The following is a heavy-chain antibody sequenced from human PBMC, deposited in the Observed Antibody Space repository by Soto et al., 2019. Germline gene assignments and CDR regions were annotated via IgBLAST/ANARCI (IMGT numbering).Heavy chain of an antibody. V-gene: IGHV3-66*01. D-gene: IGHD5-18*01. CDR1: GFTVSSNY. J-gene: IGHJ4*02. Sequence: EVQLVESGGGLVQPGGSLRLSCAASGFTVSSNYMSWVRQAPGKGLEWVSVIYSGGSTYYADSVKGRFTISRDNSKNTRYLQRNSLRAGDTAVYYWARDQGYSHSWGQGTLVTVSP. CDR2: IYSGGST. CDR3: ARDQGYSHS.